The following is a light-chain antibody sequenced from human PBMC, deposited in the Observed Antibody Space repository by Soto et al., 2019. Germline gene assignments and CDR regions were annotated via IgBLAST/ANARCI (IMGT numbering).Light chain of an antibody. Sequence: EIVMTQTPATLSVSPGERATLSCRASQTVNNILAWYQQKPGQAPRLLIYGASARATGIPARFSGSGSGTEFTLTISSLQSEDFAVYYCLQYNNWPLTFGGGTKVEIK. CDR1: QTVNNI. CDR2: GAS. J-gene: IGKJ4*01. CDR3: LQYNNWPLT. V-gene: IGKV3-15*01.